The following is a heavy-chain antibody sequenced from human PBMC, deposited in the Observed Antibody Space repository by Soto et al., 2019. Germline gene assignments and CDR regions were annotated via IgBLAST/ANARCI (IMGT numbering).Heavy chain of an antibody. CDR2: IYYSGST. J-gene: IGHJ6*02. CDR3: ARDGHSNLYYYYGMDV. Sequence: QVQLQESGPGLVKPSQTLSLTCTVSGGSISSGDYYWSWIRQPPGKGLEWIGYIYYSGSTYYNPSLKSRVTISVDTSKNQFSLKLSSVTAADTAVYYCARDGHSNLYYYYGMDVWGQGTTVTVSS. V-gene: IGHV4-30-4*01. CDR1: GGSISSGDYY. D-gene: IGHD4-4*01.